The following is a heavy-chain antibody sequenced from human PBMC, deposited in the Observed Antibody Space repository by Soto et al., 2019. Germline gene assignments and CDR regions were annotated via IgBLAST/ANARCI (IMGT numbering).Heavy chain of an antibody. CDR3: ARGHCSSTSCYVEGNDY. J-gene: IGHJ4*02. D-gene: IGHD2-2*01. CDR1: GFTFSSYW. Sequence: EVQLVESGGGLVQPGGSLRLSCAASGFTFSSYWMSWVRQAPGKGLEGVANIKQDGSEKYYVDSVKGRFTISRDNAKNSLYLQMNSLRAEDTAVYYCARGHCSSTSCYVEGNDYWGQGTLVTVSS. V-gene: IGHV3-7*01. CDR2: IKQDGSEK.